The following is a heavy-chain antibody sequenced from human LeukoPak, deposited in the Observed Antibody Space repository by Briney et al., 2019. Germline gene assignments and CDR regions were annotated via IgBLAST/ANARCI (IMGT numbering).Heavy chain of an antibody. V-gene: IGHV3-53*01. CDR3: ARDLYGSGSYSLFDY. CDR2: IYSGGST. J-gene: IGHJ4*02. CDR1: GFTVSSNY. D-gene: IGHD3-10*01. Sequence: PGGSLRLSCAASGFTVSSNYMSWVRQAPGKGLEWVSVIYSGGSTYYADSVKGRFTISRDNSKNTLYLQMNSLRAEDTAVYYCARDLYGSGSYSLFDYWGQGALVTVSS.